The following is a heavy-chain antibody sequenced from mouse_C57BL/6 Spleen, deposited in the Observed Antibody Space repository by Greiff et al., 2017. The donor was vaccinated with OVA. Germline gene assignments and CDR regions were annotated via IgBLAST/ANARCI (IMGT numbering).Heavy chain of an antibody. Sequence: QVQLQQPGTELVKPGASVKLSCKASGYTFTSYWMHWVKQRPGQGLEWIGRIDPNSGGTKYNEKFKSKATLTVDKPSSTAYMQLSSLTSEDSAVYYCAREDYGNYEGMDYWGQGTSVTVSS. J-gene: IGHJ4*01. CDR1: GYTFTSYW. D-gene: IGHD2-1*01. CDR3: AREDYGNYEGMDY. V-gene: IGHV1-72*01. CDR2: IDPNSGGT.